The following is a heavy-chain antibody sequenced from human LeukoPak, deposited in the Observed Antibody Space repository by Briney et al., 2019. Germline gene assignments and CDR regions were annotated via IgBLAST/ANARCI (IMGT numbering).Heavy chain of an antibody. Sequence: GGSLRLSCVASAFTFSDYAMSWVRQAPGQELEWVSGISDSGGSTYYADSVKGRCTISRDNSKNTVSLQMNNLRAEDTAVYFCARHDSFIPYWGQGTLVTVTS. V-gene: IGHV3-23*01. J-gene: IGHJ4*02. D-gene: IGHD3-16*02. CDR3: ARHDSFIPY. CDR2: ISDSGGST. CDR1: AFTFSDYA.